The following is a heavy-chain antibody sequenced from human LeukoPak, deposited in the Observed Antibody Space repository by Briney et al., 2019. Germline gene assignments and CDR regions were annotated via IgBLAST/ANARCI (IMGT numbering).Heavy chain of an antibody. Sequence: SETLSLTCAVHGGSFSGYYWTWIRQPPGEGLEWIGEINLSGGTKYNPSLKSRVTISAETSNNQFFLKLNSVTGADTAVYYCVRGVSGWYGFDYWGQGTLVTVSS. V-gene: IGHV4-34*01. CDR3: VRGVSGWYGFDY. D-gene: IGHD6-19*01. CDR2: INLSGGT. J-gene: IGHJ4*02. CDR1: GGSFSGYY.